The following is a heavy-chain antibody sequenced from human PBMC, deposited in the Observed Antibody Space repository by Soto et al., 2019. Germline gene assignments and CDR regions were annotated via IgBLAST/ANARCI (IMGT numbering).Heavy chain of an antibody. CDR2: ISNRGDT. V-gene: IGHV3-66*04. J-gene: IGHJ3*02. CDR3: ARQSRYCRGGSCSITGDAYDI. D-gene: IGHD2-15*01. Sequence: EVQLVESGGGLVQPGGSLRLSCTASGFIVSDTYVNWVRQAPRKGLEWVSVISNRGDTHYADSVRGRFSLSRDISDNTLHLQMNNLRVEDTAVYYCARQSRYCRGGSCSITGDAYDIWGQGTMVTVSS. CDR1: GFIVSDTY.